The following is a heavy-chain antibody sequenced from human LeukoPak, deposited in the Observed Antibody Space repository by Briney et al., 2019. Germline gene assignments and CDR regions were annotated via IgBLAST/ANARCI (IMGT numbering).Heavy chain of an antibody. V-gene: IGHV4-61*02. CDR2: IYTSGST. D-gene: IGHD6-19*01. J-gene: IGHJ4*02. CDR3: AREASSGWYADFDY. CDR1: GGSISSGSYC. Sequence: SETLSLTCTVSGGSISSGSYCWSWIRQPAGKGLEWIGRIYTSGSTNYNPSLKSRVAISVDTSKNQFSLKLSSVTAADTAVYYCAREASSGWYADFDYWGQGTLVTVSS.